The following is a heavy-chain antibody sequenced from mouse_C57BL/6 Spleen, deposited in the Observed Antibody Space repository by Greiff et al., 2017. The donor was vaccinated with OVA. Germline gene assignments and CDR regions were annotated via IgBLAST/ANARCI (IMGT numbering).Heavy chain of an antibody. J-gene: IGHJ3*01. CDR3: ARSLTAQATLGTWFAY. V-gene: IGHV1-78*01. D-gene: IGHD3-2*02. CDR1: GYTFTDHT. Sequence: QVQLQQSDAELVKPGASVKISCKVSGYTFTDHTIHWMKQRPEQGLAWIGYIYPRAGSTKYNEKFKGKATLTADKSSSPAYMQLNSLTSEDSAVYFCARSLTAQATLGTWFAYWGQGTLVTVSA. CDR2: IYPRAGST.